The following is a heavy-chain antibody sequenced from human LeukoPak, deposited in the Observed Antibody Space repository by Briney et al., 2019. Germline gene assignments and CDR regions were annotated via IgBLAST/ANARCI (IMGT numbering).Heavy chain of an antibody. Sequence: SETLSLTCTVSGDSITSSAYYWDWIRQPPGKGLEWIGSFQYRGSVYYNPSLKSRVSISVDTSKNQFSLKLSSVTAADTAVYYCASVGPSTPNWFDPWGQGTLVTVSS. CDR1: GDSITSSAYY. V-gene: IGHV4-39*01. CDR2: FQYRGSV. J-gene: IGHJ5*02. CDR3: ASVGPSTPNWFDP. D-gene: IGHD1-26*01.